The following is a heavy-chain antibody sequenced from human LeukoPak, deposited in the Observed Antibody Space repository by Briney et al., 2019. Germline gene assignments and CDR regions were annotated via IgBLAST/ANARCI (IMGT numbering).Heavy chain of an antibody. J-gene: IGHJ4*02. CDR2: IYHSGST. CDR3: ATTPAAGLDY. V-gene: IGHV4-38-2*01. D-gene: IGHD6-13*01. Sequence: SETLSLTCAVSGYSISSGYYWGWIRQPPGKGLEWIGSIYHSGSTYYNPSLKSRVTISVDTSKNQFSLKLSSVTAADTAVYYCATTPAAGLDYWGQGTLVTVSS. CDR1: GYSISSGYY.